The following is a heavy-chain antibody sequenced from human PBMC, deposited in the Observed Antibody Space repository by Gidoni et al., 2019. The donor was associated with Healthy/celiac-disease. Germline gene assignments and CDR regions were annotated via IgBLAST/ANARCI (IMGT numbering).Heavy chain of an antibody. V-gene: IGHV4-39*01. D-gene: IGHD2-15*01. CDR3: ASEELGFCSGGSCYSFGY. Sequence: QLQLQESGPGLVKPSEPLSLTCTVSGGSISSRSYYWGWIRQPPGKGLEWIGSIYYSGRTYYNPSLKSRVTISVDTSKNQFSLKLSSVTAADTSVYYCASEELGFCSGGSCYSFGYWGQGTLVTVSS. J-gene: IGHJ4*02. CDR1: GGSISSRSYY. CDR2: IYYSGRT.